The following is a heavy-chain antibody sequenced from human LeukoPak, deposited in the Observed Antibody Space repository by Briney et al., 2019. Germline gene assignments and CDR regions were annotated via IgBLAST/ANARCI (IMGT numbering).Heavy chain of an antibody. CDR1: GFTFSSSA. V-gene: IGHV3-23*01. CDR2: ISMDVDKT. CDR3: AKFSRSYCSSTRCWKYFDY. Sequence: PGGSLRLSCEASGFTFSSSAMTWVRQAPGKGLEWVSSISMDVDKTYYADSVKGRVTISRDNSKTTLYLQMNSLRAEDTAVYYCAKFSRSYCSSTRCWKYFDYWGQGTLVTVSS. D-gene: IGHD2-2*01. J-gene: IGHJ4*02.